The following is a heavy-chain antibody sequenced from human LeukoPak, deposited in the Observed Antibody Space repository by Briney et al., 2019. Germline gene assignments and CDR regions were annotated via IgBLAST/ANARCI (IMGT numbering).Heavy chain of an antibody. V-gene: IGHV3-74*01. Sequence: PGGSLRLSCAASGFRFSNSWMYWVRQGPGKGPVWVSRMKTDGTRIEYADSVKGRFTISRDNAKNPLFLQMSSLRVEDTAVYYCARGADHGGSYYPDWGQGTRVTVSS. CDR3: ARGADHGGSYYPD. J-gene: IGHJ4*02. CDR1: GFRFSNSW. D-gene: IGHD3-10*01. CDR2: MKTDGTRI.